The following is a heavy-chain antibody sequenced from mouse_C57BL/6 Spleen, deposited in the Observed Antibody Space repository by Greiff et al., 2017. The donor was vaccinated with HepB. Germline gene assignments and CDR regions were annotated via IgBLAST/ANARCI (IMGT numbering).Heavy chain of an antibody. CDR3: ARPLLSSPYYYAMDY. J-gene: IGHJ4*01. Sequence: EVKLVESGGGLVKPGGSLKLYCAASGFTFSDYGMHWVRQAPEKGLEWVAYISSGSSTIYYADTVKGRFTISRDNAKNTLFLQMTSLRSEDTAMYYCARPLLSSPYYYAMDYWGQGTSVTVSS. CDR1: GFTFSDYG. D-gene: IGHD2-10*01. V-gene: IGHV5-17*01. CDR2: ISSGSSTI.